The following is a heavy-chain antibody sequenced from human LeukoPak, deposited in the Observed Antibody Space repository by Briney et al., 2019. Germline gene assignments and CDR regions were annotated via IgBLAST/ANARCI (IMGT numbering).Heavy chain of an antibody. D-gene: IGHD1-14*01. CDR3: AKNGEPHYYMDV. V-gene: IGHV3-23*01. CDR1: GFTFTTYG. J-gene: IGHJ6*03. CDR2: ISGSGSNT. Sequence: GGSLRLSCAASGFTFTTYGMIWVRQAPGKGLEWVLGISGSGSNTYYADSAKGRFTSSRDYSTRTVYLQMNSLRAEDTAVYYCAKNGEPHYYMDVLGKGTTVTVSS.